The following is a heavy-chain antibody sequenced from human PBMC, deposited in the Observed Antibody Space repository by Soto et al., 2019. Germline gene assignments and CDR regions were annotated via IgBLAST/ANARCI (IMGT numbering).Heavy chain of an antibody. CDR3: ARDRWELGGLGYYGMDV. J-gene: IGHJ6*02. CDR1: GFTVSSNY. Sequence: EVQLVESGGGLIQPGGSLRLSCAASGFTVSSNYMSWVRQAPGKGLEWVSVIYSGGSTYYADSVKGRFTISRDNSKNTLYLQMNSLRAEDTAVYYCARDRWELGGLGYYGMDVWGQGTTVTVSS. D-gene: IGHD1-26*01. CDR2: IYSGGST. V-gene: IGHV3-53*01.